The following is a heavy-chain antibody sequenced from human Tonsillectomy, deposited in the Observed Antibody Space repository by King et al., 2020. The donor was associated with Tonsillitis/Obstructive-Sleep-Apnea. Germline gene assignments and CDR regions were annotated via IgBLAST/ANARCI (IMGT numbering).Heavy chain of an antibody. Sequence: EVQLVESGGGLVQPGRSLRLSCTASGFTFGDYTVNWLRQAPGKGLEWVGFIRTKAYGGTTEYAAPVKGRFTISRDDSKNIAYLQMNSLKIEDTAVYYCIRGGGPTKGAFDIWGQGTMVTVSS. J-gene: IGHJ3*02. D-gene: IGHD5-12*01. CDR1: GFTFGDYT. CDR2: IRTKAYGGTT. V-gene: IGHV3-49*03. CDR3: IRGGGPTKGAFDI.